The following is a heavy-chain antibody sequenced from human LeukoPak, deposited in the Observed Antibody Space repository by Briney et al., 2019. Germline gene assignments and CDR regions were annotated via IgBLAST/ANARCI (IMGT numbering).Heavy chain of an antibody. CDR3: AKDRGYCSSASCYKPSDY. D-gene: IGHD2-2*02. CDR1: GFTFSSYW. V-gene: IGHV3-30*18. J-gene: IGHJ4*02. CDR2: ILYDGTNK. Sequence: GGSLRLSWAASGFTFSSYWMQWVRQAPGKGLEWVAVILYDGTNKNYADSVKGRFTISRDNSKNTLYRQMNSLRAEDTAVYYCAKDRGYCSSASCYKPSDYWGQGTLLTVSS.